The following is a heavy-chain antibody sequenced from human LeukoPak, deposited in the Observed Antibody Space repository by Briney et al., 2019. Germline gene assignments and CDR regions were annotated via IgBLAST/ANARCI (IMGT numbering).Heavy chain of an antibody. CDR1: GFTFSSYE. Sequence: GGSLRLSCAASGFTFSSYEMNWVRQAPRKGMEWVSYTSSSGSSIYYADSVKGRFTISRNNAKNSLYLQMNSLRAEDTVVYYGAGGGPEEDYFDYWGQGTPVTLSS. CDR2: TSSSGSSI. D-gene: IGHD1-14*01. V-gene: IGHV3-48*03. CDR3: AGGGPEEDYFDY. J-gene: IGHJ4*02.